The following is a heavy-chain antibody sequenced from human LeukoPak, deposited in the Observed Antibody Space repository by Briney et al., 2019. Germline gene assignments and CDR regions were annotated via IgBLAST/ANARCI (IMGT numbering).Heavy chain of an antibody. Sequence: GGSLRLSCAAPGFTFSSYAMHWVRQAPGKGLGWVAVISYDGSNKYYADSVKGLFTISRDNSKNTLYLQMNSLSAEDTAVYYCAKKGDYGDYVGYFDYWGQGTLVTVSS. CDR3: AKKGDYGDYVGYFDY. CDR1: GFTFSSYA. D-gene: IGHD4-17*01. J-gene: IGHJ4*02. CDR2: ISYDGSNK. V-gene: IGHV3-30-3*02.